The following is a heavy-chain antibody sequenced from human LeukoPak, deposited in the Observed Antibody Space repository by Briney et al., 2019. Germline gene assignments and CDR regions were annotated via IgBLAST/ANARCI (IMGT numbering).Heavy chain of an antibody. Sequence: PGGSLRLSCAASGFTFSSHSINWVRQAPGKGLEWIATMTVTNKIYYADSVKSRFTISRDNAENSVYLQMNSLRDEDTAVYSCARAQTLFWEFDGFDIWGRGTKVTVSS. CDR3: ARAQTLFWEFDGFDI. CDR1: GFTFSSHS. J-gene: IGHJ3*02. CDR2: MTVTNKI. V-gene: IGHV3-69-1*01. D-gene: IGHD3-3*01.